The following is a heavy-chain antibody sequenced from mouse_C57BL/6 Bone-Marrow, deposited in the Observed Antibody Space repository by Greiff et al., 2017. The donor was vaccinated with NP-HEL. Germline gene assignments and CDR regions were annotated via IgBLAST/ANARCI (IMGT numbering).Heavy chain of an antibody. Sequence: VQLQQSGPELVKPGASVKISCKASGYAFSSSWMHWVKQGPGKGLEWIGRIYPGDGAINYKWKFKGKATLTADKSSSTAYRQHSSLTSEESAVYFCAPYYGSRAYWGQGTLVTVSA. CDR1: GYAFSSSW. D-gene: IGHD1-1*01. V-gene: IGHV1-82*01. CDR2: IYPGDGAI. J-gene: IGHJ3*01. CDR3: APYYGSRAY.